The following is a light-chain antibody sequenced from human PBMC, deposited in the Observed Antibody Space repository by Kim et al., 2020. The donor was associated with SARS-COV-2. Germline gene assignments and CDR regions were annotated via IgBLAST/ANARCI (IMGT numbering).Light chain of an antibody. CDR2: ADN. CDR3: GAWDDSLSGRV. Sequence: GPSAITCSGTSRDNSGNNDVCWYQQHPGTAPKLLIYADNQRPSGVPDRFSGSKSGNSASLAISGLRAEDEADYYCGAWDDSLSGRVFGRGTKLTVL. J-gene: IGLJ3*02. CDR1: RDNSGNND. V-gene: IGLV1-47*02.